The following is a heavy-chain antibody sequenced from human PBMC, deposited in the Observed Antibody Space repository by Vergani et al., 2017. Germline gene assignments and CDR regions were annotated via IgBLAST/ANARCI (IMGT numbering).Heavy chain of an antibody. J-gene: IGHJ6*02. CDR2: IIPILGTA. V-gene: IGHV1-69*11. CDR3: ARAGPGNYHHGMDV. Sequence: QVQLVQSGAEVKKPGSSVKVSCKASGGTFSSYAISWVRQAPGQGLEWMGRIIPILGTANYAQKFQGRVTLTADESTRTAYMELSSLRSEDTAVYYCARAGPGNYHHGMDVWGQGTTVTVSS. CDR1: GGTFSSYA.